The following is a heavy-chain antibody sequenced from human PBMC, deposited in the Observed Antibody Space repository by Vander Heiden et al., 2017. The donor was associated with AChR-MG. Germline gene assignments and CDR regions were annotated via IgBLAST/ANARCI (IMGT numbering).Heavy chain of an antibody. V-gene: IGHV3-30*02. J-gene: IGHJ5*02. CDR3: AKDRLPSNWNEERWFDP. Sequence: QVQLVESGGGVVQPGGSLRLSCGASGFTFSSYGMHWVRQAPGKGLEWVAFIRYDGSNKYYADSVKGRFTISRDNSKNTLYLQMNSLRTEDTAVYYCAKDRLPSNWNEERWFDPWGQGTLVTVSS. CDR1: GFTFSSYG. CDR2: IRYDGSNK. D-gene: IGHD1-1*01.